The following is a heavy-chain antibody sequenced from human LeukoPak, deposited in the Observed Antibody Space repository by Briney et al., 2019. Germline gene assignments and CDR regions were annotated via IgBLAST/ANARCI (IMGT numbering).Heavy chain of an antibody. V-gene: IGHV1-8*01. Sequence: ASVKVSRKASGYTFTSYDINWVRQATGQGLEWMGWMNPNSGNTGYAQKFQGRVTMTRNTSISTAYMELSSLRSEDTAVYYCARAPFRGVAVGARVDYWGQGTLVTVFS. CDR2: MNPNSGNT. D-gene: IGHD1-26*01. CDR1: GYTFTSYD. CDR3: ARAPFRGVAVGARVDY. J-gene: IGHJ4*02.